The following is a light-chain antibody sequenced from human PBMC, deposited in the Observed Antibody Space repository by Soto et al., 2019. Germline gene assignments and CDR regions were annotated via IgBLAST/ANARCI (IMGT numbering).Light chain of an antibody. CDR3: QQYDSSSPT. CDR2: DAS. Sequence: DIQMTQSPSTLSASVGDGVTITCRASQDISLWLPWYQQRPGKAPKFLIYDASSLETGVPSRFSGSGSGTEFTLTIRSLQPDDFATYYCQQYDSSSPTFGQGTKLEIK. V-gene: IGKV1-5*01. J-gene: IGKJ2*01. CDR1: QDISLW.